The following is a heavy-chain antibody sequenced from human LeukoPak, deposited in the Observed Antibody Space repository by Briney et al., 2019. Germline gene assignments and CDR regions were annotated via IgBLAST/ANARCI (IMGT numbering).Heavy chain of an antibody. CDR2: IIPIFGTA. Sequence: SVKVSCKASGGTFSSYAISWVRQAPGQGLEWMGGIIPIFGTANYAQKFQGRVTITADESTSTAYMELSSLRSEDTAVYYCGGGHSSSPPPDYWGQGTLVTVSS. D-gene: IGHD6-13*01. J-gene: IGHJ4*02. CDR1: GGTFSSYA. CDR3: GGGHSSSPPPDY. V-gene: IGHV1-69*13.